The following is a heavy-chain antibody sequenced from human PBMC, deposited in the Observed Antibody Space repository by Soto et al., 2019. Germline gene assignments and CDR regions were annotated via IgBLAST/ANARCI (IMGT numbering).Heavy chain of an antibody. J-gene: IGHJ6*02. CDR2: INQDGSEK. CDR3: ARDGSTSWYSYDYHGMYV. Sequence: EVQLVESGGGLVQPGGSLRLSCGASGFTFRTYWLSWVRQVPGKGLEWVANINQDGSEKNYVDSVTGRFTISRDNAKNSLHLQMSSLRAEDTALYYCARDGSTSWYSYDYHGMYVWGQGTTVTVSS. V-gene: IGHV3-7*05. CDR1: GFTFRTYW. D-gene: IGHD5-18*01.